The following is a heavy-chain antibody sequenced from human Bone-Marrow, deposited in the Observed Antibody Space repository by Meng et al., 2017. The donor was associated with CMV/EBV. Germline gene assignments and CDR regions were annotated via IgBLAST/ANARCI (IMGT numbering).Heavy chain of an antibody. V-gene: IGHV3-21*01. D-gene: IGHD5/OR15-5a*01. J-gene: IGHJ3*02. CDR2: ISSSSSYI. CDR1: GFTFSSYS. Sequence: GGSLRLSCAASGFTFSSYSMNWVRQAPGKGLEWVSSISSSSSYIYYTDSVKGRFTISRDNAKNSLYLQMNSLRAEDTAVYYCARDLVSTVPGAFDIWGQGKMVNVAS. CDR3: ARDLVSTVPGAFDI.